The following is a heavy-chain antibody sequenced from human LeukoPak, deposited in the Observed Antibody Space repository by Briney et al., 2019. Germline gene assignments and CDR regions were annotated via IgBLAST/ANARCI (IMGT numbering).Heavy chain of an antibody. CDR2: INHSGST. Sequence: PSETLSLTCAVYGGSFSGYYWSWIRQPPGKGLEWIGEINHSGSTNYNPSLKSRVTISVDTSKNQFSLKLSSVTAADTAVYYCASTMVQGVISYDAFDIWGQGTMVTVSS. V-gene: IGHV4-34*01. D-gene: IGHD3-10*01. CDR3: ASTMVQGVISYDAFDI. CDR1: GGSFSGYY. J-gene: IGHJ3*02.